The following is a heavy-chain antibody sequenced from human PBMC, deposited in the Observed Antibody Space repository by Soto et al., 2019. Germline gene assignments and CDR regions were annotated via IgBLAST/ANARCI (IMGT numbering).Heavy chain of an antibody. V-gene: IGHV3-48*01. D-gene: IGHD6-6*01. CDR3: ATSRPIDF. J-gene: IGHJ4*02. CDR1: GIIFSNYD. CDR2: IGRGSGTI. Sequence: GGSLRLSCEASGIIFSNYDMNWVRQTPGKGLEWVSYIGRGSGTIVYYADSVKGRFTISRDNGKNSLYLQMNSVRAEDTAVYYCATSRPIDFWGQGTLVTVSS.